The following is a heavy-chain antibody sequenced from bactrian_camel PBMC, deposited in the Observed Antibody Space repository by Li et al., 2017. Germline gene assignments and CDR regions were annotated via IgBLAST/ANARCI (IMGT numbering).Heavy chain of an antibody. CDR3: ATASRVCTGTYGGPIREPDFEH. Sequence: HVQLVESGGGLVQPGGSLRLSCAASGFTFSRYYMTWVRQAPGKGLEWVVTIYAENSKSWYLDSVKGRFTISQDSAKHTSYLQLNSLKPEDTGMYYCATASRVCTGTYGGPIREPDFEHWGQGTQVTVS. D-gene: IGHD5*01. V-gene: IGHV3-2*01. CDR2: IYAENSKS. J-gene: IGHJ6*01. CDR1: GFTFSRYY.